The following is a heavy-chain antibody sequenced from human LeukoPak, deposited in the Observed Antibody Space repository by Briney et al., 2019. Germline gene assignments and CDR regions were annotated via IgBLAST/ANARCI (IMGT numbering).Heavy chain of an antibody. CDR3: YSSSWYTYYYMDV. CDR2: IYYSGST. D-gene: IGHD6-13*01. J-gene: IGHJ6*03. V-gene: IGHV4-39*07. CDR1: GGCISSSSYY. Sequence: SETLSLTCTVSGGCISSSSYYWGWIRQPPGKGLEWIGSIYYSGSTYYNPSLKSRVTISVDTSKNQFSLKLSSVTAADTAVYYCYSSSWYTYYYMDVWGKGTTVTVSS.